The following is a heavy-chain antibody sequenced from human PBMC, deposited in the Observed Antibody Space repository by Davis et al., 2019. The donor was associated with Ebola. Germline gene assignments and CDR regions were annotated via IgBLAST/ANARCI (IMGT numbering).Heavy chain of an antibody. Sequence: PGGSLRLSCKGSGYSFTSYWIGWVRQMPGKGLEWMGIIYPGDSDTRYSPSFQGHVTISADKSISTAYLQWNSLKASDTAMYYCASVITFGGVIPVYKFDLTYWGQRTLVTVSS. J-gene: IGHJ4*02. CDR1: GYSFTSYW. CDR2: IYPGDSDT. CDR3: ASVITFGGVIPVYKFDLTY. V-gene: IGHV5-51*01. D-gene: IGHD3-16*02.